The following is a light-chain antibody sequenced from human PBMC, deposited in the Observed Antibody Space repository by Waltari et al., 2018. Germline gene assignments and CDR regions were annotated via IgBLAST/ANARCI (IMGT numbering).Light chain of an antibody. V-gene: IGKV3D-15*01. CDR3: QKYNDWPFT. Sequence: ETVMMQSPATLSLSPGERATLSCRASQSVGSTLAWYQQKPGQAPRLLIYYASGRATGIPDRFSGSGSGTEFTLTISSLDPEDVGVYYCQKYNDWPFTFGPGTKLDIK. CDR2: YAS. J-gene: IGKJ3*01. CDR1: QSVGST.